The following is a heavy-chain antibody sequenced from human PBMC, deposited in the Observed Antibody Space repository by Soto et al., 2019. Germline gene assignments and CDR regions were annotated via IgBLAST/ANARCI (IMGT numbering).Heavy chain of an antibody. V-gene: IGHV3-23*01. Sequence: EVQLLESGGGLVQPGGSLVLSCAASRFTFSSYAMSWVRQAPGKGLEGGSSVSGGGNDAYYAHSVKGRFTISRDNSQNTLYLQMSSLRADDTAVYYCARSLFLASTDTEPFDYWGQGALVTVSS. CDR3: ARSLFLASTDTEPFDY. J-gene: IGHJ4*02. CDR1: RFTFSSYA. D-gene: IGHD3-3*02. CDR2: VSGGGNDA.